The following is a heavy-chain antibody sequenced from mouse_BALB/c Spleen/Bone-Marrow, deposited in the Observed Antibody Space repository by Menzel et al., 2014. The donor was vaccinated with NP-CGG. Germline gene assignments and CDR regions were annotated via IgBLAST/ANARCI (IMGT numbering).Heavy chain of an antibody. CDR3: AREDIITAYFDY. D-gene: IGHD1-1*01. CDR2: IDPSNTYT. V-gene: IGHV1-4*02. J-gene: IGHJ2*01. CDR1: GYTFTSYT. Sequence: QVQLKQSAAELARPGASVKMSCKASGYTFTSYTMQWVKQRPGQGLEWIGYIDPSNTYTDYNQKFRDKTTLTADKSSSTAYMQLTSLTSEDSAVYHCAREDIITAYFDYWGQGTTLTVSS.